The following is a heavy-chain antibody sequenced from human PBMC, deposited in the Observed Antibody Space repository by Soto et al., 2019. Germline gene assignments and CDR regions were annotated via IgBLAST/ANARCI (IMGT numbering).Heavy chain of an antibody. V-gene: IGHV3-33*01. CDR3: ARGYSSGHLLSFLATDY. CDR1: GFTFSSYG. D-gene: IGHD6-19*01. CDR2: IWYDGSNK. J-gene: IGHJ4*02. Sequence: GESLKISCAASGFTFSSYGMHWVRQAPGKGLEWVAVIWYDGSNKYYADSVKGRFTISRDNSKNTLYLQMNSLRAEDTAVYYCARGYSSGHLLSFLATDYWGQGTLVTVSS.